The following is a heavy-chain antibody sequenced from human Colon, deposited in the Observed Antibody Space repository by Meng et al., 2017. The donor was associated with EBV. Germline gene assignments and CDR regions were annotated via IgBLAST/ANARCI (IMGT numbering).Heavy chain of an antibody. Sequence: LKLSAQRLVCPAASLSPTCTHPGGRVDREDYSWSWRRRPPGNGLEWIGCMYDSGSAKYNPSLNSRVTISIDTTRNHFVLKLTSVTAADTAVYYCAYYFVGRGGTGSWGQGTLVTVSS. V-gene: IGHV4-61*03. CDR3: AYYFVGRGGTGS. J-gene: IGHJ5*02. CDR2: MYDSGSA. CDR1: GGRVDREDYS. D-gene: IGHD2-8*02.